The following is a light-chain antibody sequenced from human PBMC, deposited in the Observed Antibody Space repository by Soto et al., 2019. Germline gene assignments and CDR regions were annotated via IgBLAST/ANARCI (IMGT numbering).Light chain of an antibody. Sequence: DVVLTQPPLSSPVSLGQPASISCRSSQSLVTADGHTFLSWLQQRPGQPPRVLIYKVSNRFSGVPDKFSGSGAGTDVTLKISRVEAEDVGIYYCLQLTHVPYTFGQGTKLEIK. CDR3: LQLTHVPYT. CDR1: QSLVTADGHTF. V-gene: IGKV2-24*01. J-gene: IGKJ2*01. CDR2: KVS.